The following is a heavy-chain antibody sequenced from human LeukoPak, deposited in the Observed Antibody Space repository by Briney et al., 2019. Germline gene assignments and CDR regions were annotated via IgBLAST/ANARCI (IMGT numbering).Heavy chain of an antibody. CDR1: GFTFSSYG. D-gene: IGHD4-17*01. CDR2: IWYDGSNK. J-gene: IGHJ3*02. CDR3: ARDSAYGDYLGAFDI. V-gene: IGHV3-33*01. Sequence: GRSLRLSCAASGFTFSSYGMHWARQAPGKGLEWVAVIWYDGSNKYYADSVKGRFTISRDNSKNTLYLQMNSLRAEDTAVYYCARDSAYGDYLGAFDIWGQGTMVTVSS.